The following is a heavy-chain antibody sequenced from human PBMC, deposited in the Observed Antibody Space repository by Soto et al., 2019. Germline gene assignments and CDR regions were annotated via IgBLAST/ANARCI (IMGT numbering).Heavy chain of an antibody. CDR2: ISYDGSNK. D-gene: IGHD6-13*01. J-gene: IGHJ4*02. V-gene: IGHV3-30-3*01. CDR3: ARERAIAAAVDY. CDR1: GFTFSSYA. Sequence: QVQLVESGGGVVQPGRSLRLSCAASGFTFSSYAMHWVRQAPGKGLEWVAVISYDGSNKYYADSVKGRFTISRDNSKNTPYLQMNILRAEDTAVYYCARERAIAAAVDYWAQGTLVTVSS.